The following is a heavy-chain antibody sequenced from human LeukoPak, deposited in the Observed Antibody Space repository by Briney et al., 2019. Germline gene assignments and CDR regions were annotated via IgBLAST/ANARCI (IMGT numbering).Heavy chain of an antibody. D-gene: IGHD3-22*01. V-gene: IGHV3-30-3*01. J-gene: IGHJ4*02. CDR3: ARGTPIVVVSWGGSDY. CDR1: GFTFSSYA. Sequence: PGGSLRLSCAASGFTFSSYAMHWVRQAPGKGPEWVAVISYDGSNKYYADSVKGRFTISRDNSKNTLYLQMNSLRAEDTAVYYCARGTPIVVVSWGGSDYWGQGTLVTVSS. CDR2: ISYDGSNK.